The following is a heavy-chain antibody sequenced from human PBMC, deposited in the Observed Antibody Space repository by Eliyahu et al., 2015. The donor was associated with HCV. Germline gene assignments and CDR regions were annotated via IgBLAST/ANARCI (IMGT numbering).Heavy chain of an antibody. V-gene: IGHV3-23*04. D-gene: IGHD3-10*01. CDR2: VSGGGGET. Sequence: EVQLVESGGGLVQPGGSLRLSCVVSGXXSTTYAMSWVRQAPGKGLEWVSAVSGGGGETYYADAVKGRFFISRDKSRHTLYLQMNSLRAQDTAVYYCAKSGDSYGSGRYYNLNDWGQGTLVTVSS. CDR3: AKSGDSYGSGRYYNLND. CDR1: GXXSTTYA. J-gene: IGHJ4*02.